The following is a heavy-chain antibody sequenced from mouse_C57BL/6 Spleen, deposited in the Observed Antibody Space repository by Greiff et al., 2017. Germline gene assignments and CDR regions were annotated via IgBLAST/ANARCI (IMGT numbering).Heavy chain of an antibody. V-gene: IGHV1-54*01. CDR1: GYAFTNYL. J-gene: IGHJ1*03. Sequence: VQLQESGAELVRPGTSVKVSCKASGYAFTNYLIEWVKQRPGQGLEWIGVINPGSGGTNYNEKFKGKATLTADKSSSTAYMQLSSLTSEDSAVYFCARGDSNYDWYFDVWGTGTTVTVSS. CDR2: INPGSGGT. CDR3: ARGDSNYDWYFDV. D-gene: IGHD2-5*01.